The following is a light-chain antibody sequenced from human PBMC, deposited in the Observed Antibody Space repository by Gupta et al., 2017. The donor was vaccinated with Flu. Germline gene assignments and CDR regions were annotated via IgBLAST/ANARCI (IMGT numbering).Light chain of an antibody. CDR1: SSDVGGYNC. CDR2: EVT. Sequence: QSALTQPASVSGSPGQSITISCTGTSSDVGGYNCVSWYQQHPGKAPKLMMYEVTNRPSGVSNRFSGSKSGNTASLTISGLQAEDGADYYCSSCTSSSTLVFGGGTKLTVL. CDR3: SSCTSSSTLV. V-gene: IGLV2-14*01. J-gene: IGLJ2*01.